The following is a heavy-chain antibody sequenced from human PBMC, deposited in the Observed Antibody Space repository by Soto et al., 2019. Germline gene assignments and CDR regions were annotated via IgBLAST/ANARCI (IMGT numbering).Heavy chain of an antibody. J-gene: IGHJ3*02. D-gene: IGHD3-3*01. CDR2: ISGSGGST. V-gene: IGHV3-23*01. Sequence: GGSLRLSCAASGFTFSSYAMSWVRRAPGKGLEWVSAISGSGGSTYYADSVKGRFTISRDNSKNTLYLQMNSLRAEDTAVYYCANHFNRLRFLEWLHDAFDIWGQGTMVTVSS. CDR3: ANHFNRLRFLEWLHDAFDI. CDR1: GFTFSSYA.